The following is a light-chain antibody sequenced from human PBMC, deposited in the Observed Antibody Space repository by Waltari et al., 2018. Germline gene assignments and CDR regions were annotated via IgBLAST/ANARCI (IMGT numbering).Light chain of an antibody. V-gene: IGLV1-44*01. J-gene: IGLJ2*01. Sequence: QSVLTQPPSASGTPGQRVTISCYGSPSNLESNTVNWYQQLPGTAPKLLIYSNNQRPSGVPDRFSGSKSVTSASLAISGLQSEDEADYYCAAWDDSLNGNVVFGGGTKLTVL. CDR1: PSNLESNT. CDR2: SNN. CDR3: AAWDDSLNGNVV.